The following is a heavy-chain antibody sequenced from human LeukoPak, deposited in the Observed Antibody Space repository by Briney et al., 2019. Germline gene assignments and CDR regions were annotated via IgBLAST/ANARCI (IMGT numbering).Heavy chain of an antibody. CDR2: IKQDGSEK. CDR1: GFTFSSYW. CDR3: ARDIRSIAAAVNYYYYYMDV. D-gene: IGHD6-13*01. Sequence: GGSLRLSCAASGFTFSSYWMSWVRQAPGKGLEWVANIKQDGSEKYYVDSVKGRFTISRDNAENSLYLQMNSLRAEDTAVYYCARDIRSIAAAVNYYYYYMDVWGKGTTVTVSS. V-gene: IGHV3-7*01. J-gene: IGHJ6*03.